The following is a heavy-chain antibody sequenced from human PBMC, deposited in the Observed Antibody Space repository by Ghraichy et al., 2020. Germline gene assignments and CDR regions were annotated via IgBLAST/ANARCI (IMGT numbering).Heavy chain of an antibody. J-gene: IGHJ4*02. CDR2: IWYDGSNK. CDR3: ASGDSSGLGPHTDY. V-gene: IGHV3-33*08. Sequence: GGSLRLSCAASGFTFSSYGMHWVRQAPGKGLEWVAVIWYDGSNKYYADSVKGRFTISRDNSKNTLYLQMNSLRAEDTAVYYCASGDSSGLGPHTDYWGQGTLVTVSS. CDR1: GFTFSSYG. D-gene: IGHD6-19*01.